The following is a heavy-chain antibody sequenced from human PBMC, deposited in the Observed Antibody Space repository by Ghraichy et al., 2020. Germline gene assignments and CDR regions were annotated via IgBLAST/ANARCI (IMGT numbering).Heavy chain of an antibody. J-gene: IGHJ4*02. CDR2: ISGNGGST. D-gene: IGHD1-26*01. CDR1: GFTFSSYA. CDR3: VKGIGSSGSYRAAFDY. V-gene: IGHV3-64D*06. Sequence: GGSLRLSCSASGFTFSSYAIHWVRQAPGKGLQYVSAISGNGGSTYYADSVKGRFTISRDNSENTLYLQMSSLRAEDTAVYYCVKGIGSSGSYRAAFDYWGQGTLVTVSS.